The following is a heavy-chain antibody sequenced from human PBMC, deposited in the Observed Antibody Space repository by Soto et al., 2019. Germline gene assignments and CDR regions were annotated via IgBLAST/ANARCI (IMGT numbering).Heavy chain of an antibody. CDR3: ARASRPQSGYHINYYYYGMDV. CDR2: IIPIFGTA. CDR1: GGTFSSYA. D-gene: IGHD3-3*01. J-gene: IGHJ6*02. V-gene: IGHV1-69*01. Sequence: QVQLVQSGAEVKKPGSSVKVSCKASGGTFSSYAISWVRQAPGQGLEWMGGIIPIFGTANYAQKFQGRVTITADESTSTAYMELSSLRSEDTAVYYCARASRPQSGYHINYYYYGMDVWGQGTTVTVSS.